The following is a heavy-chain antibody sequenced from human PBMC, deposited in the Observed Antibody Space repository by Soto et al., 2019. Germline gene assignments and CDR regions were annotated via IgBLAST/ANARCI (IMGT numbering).Heavy chain of an antibody. CDR2: LYDVYGS. V-gene: IGHV3-53*01. CDR3: ASWHEREHAYDV. J-gene: IGHJ3*01. CDR1: GLTVSGTKY. D-gene: IGHD1-1*01. Sequence: GGSLSLSCAAFGLTVSGTKYVAWVRQAPGEGLEWVSALYDVYGSFYADSVKGRFTTSSDNSKSTVYLQMNDLRPDDTAVYYCASWHEREHAYDVWGQGTAVTVSS.